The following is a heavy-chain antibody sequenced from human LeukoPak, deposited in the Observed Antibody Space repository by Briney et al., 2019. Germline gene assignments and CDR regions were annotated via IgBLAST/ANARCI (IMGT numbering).Heavy chain of an antibody. D-gene: IGHD5-12*01. Sequence: PGRSLRLSCAASGFTFDDYAMHWVRQAPGKGLEWVSGINWNSGSIGYADSVKGRFTISRDNAKNSLYLQMNSLRAEDTALYYCAKDLDPYSGYDFGFDYWGQGTLVTVSS. V-gene: IGHV3-9*01. CDR3: AKDLDPYSGYDFGFDY. CDR1: GFTFDDYA. J-gene: IGHJ4*02. CDR2: INWNSGSI.